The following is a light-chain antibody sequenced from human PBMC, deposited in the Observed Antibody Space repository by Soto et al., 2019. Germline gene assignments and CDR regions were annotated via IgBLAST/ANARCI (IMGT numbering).Light chain of an antibody. CDR1: SSDVGGFNY. J-gene: IGLJ1*01. V-gene: IGLV2-14*03. Sequence: QSVLSQPASVSGSPGQSITIFCTGSSSDVGGFNYVSWHQQHPGKAPKVMIYDVSDRPSGVSSRSSGSKSGTTTSLTISGLQAEDEADYYGSSYTRSATYVFGTGTKLTVL. CDR3: SSYTRSATYV. CDR2: DVS.